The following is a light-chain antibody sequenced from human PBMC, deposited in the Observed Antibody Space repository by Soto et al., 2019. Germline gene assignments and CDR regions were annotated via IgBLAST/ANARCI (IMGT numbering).Light chain of an antibody. CDR2: GAS. CDR1: KSVSSSY. CDR3: QQYGSSPRT. Sequence: EIVLTQSPGNLSLSPGERATLSCRASKSVSSSYLAWYQQKPGQAPRLLIYGASSRATGIPDRFSGSGSGTDFTLTSSRLEPEDFAVYYCQQYGSSPRTFGQGTKVEIK. V-gene: IGKV3-20*01. J-gene: IGKJ1*01.